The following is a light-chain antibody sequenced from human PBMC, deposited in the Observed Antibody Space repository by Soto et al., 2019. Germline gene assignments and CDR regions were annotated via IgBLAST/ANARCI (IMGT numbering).Light chain of an antibody. CDR1: GSDVGTYNF. CDR2: EVT. J-gene: IGLJ1*01. CDR3: SSYTGDRHFYV. V-gene: IGLV2-8*01. Sequence: HSVLTQPPSASGSPGQSVSISCTGTGSDVGTYNFVSWYQQHPGKAPKLLIYEVTKRPSGVPDRFSGSKSGNTASLTVSGLQAEDEAEYFCSSYTGDRHFYVFGTGNKVTVL.